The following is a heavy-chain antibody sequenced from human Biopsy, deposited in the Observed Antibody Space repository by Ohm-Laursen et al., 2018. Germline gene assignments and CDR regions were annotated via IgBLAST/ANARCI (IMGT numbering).Heavy chain of an antibody. J-gene: IGHJ6*02. V-gene: IGHV3-7*01. CDR3: ARGRSMDV. CDR1: GFTFSSSW. CDR2: IKEDGSEK. Sequence: SLRLSCVASGFTFSSSWMTWVRQAPGKGLEWVASIKEDGSEKFYVDSVKGRFTISRDNAQKSLYLQMNSLRVEDTAVHYCARGRSMDVWGQGTTVTVSS.